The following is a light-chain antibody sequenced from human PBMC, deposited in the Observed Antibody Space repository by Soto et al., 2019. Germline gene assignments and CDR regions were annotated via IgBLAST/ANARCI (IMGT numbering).Light chain of an antibody. CDR2: NVS. J-gene: IGLJ2*01. Sequence: QSALTQPASVSGSPGQSITISCTGTSSDIGGFNYVSWYQHHPGKAPKLMIHNVSSRPSGVSDRFSGSQSGYTASLTISGLQAEDEADYYCSSYTTTRTVVFGGGTKVTVL. CDR3: SSYTTTRTVV. CDR1: SSDIGGFNY. V-gene: IGLV2-14*03.